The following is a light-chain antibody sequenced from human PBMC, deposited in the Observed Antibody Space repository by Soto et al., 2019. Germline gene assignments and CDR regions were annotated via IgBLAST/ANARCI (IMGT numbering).Light chain of an antibody. J-gene: IGKJ2*01. CDR2: DAS. V-gene: IGKV1-33*01. CDR1: QDISNN. CDR3: QQYDNLPMYT. Sequence: DIQMTQSPSSLSASVGDRVTITCQASQDISNNLNWYQQKPGKVPKLLIYDASNLETGVPSRLSGSGSGTDFTFTISRLQPEDIATYYCQQYDNLPMYTFGQGTKLEIK.